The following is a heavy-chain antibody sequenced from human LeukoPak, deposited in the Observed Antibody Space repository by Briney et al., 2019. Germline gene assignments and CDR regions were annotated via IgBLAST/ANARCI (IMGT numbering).Heavy chain of an antibody. CDR1: GFTFVSYA. V-gene: IGHV3-23*01. J-gene: IGHJ4*02. CDR3: AKDLNGDGGSLYY. D-gene: IGHD1-26*01. CDR2: ISGGGETI. Sequence: GGSLRLSCAASGFTFVSYAMSWVRQAPGKGLEWVSAISGGGETIYYADSVKGRFAISRDNSKNTLYLQMNGLRAEDMAIYYCAKDLNGDGGSLYYWGQGTLVTVSS.